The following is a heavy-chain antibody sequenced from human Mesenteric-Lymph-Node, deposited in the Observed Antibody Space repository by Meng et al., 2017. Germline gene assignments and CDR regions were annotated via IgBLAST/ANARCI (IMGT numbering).Heavy chain of an antibody. CDR1: GASISSPSW. D-gene: IGHD1-14*01. V-gene: IGHV4-4*02. J-gene: IGHJ4*02. Sequence: QVQLQESRPGLVKPSGTLSLTCAVSGASISSPSWWSWVRQPPGKGLEWIGEISQSESTAYNPTLKSRVSISLDTSKNQFSLNLRSVTAADTAVYYCARAGYYRPGDYWGPGSLVTVSS. CDR3: ARAGYYRPGDY. CDR2: ISQSEST.